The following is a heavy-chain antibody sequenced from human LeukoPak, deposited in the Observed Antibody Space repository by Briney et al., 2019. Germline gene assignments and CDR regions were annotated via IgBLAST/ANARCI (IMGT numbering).Heavy chain of an antibody. J-gene: IGHJ3*01. CDR3: ARVESGYCTGGRCFPV. Sequence: SETLSLTCTVSGGSISSTDYYWTWIRQPPGKGLEWIGYIHYSGITHYKPSLKSRVTISMDTSMNQFSLELNSVAAADTAVYYCARVESGYCTGGRCFPVWGQGTMVTVSS. V-gene: IGHV4-30-4*01. D-gene: IGHD2-15*01. CDR2: IHYSGIT. CDR1: GGSISSTDYY.